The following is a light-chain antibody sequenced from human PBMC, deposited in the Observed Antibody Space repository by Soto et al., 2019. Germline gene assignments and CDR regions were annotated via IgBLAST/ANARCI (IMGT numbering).Light chain of an antibody. CDR2: GAS. Sequence: EIVLTQSPGTLSSSPGERATLSCRASQSVSSNFLAWYQQKPGQTPRLLIYGASSRATGIPDRFSGSGSGTDFSLTISRLEPEDFAVYYCRQYGSSPTFGQGTKVEMK. CDR1: QSVSSNF. V-gene: IGKV3-20*01. CDR3: RQYGSSPT. J-gene: IGKJ1*01.